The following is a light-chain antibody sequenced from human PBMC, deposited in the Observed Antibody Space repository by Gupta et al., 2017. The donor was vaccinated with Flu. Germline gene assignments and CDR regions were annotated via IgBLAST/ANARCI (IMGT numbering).Light chain of an antibody. J-gene: IGKJ1*01. CDR1: QSVSSY. Sequence: DIRMTQSPSSLSASVGDRVTITCRASQSVSSYLNWYQQKPGKAPKLLIYAASTLQSGVPSRFSGSGSGTDFTLSISRRQPEDLATYYCQQSFSRGTFGQGTKVEVK. CDR3: QQSFSRGT. V-gene: IGKV1-39*01. CDR2: AAS.